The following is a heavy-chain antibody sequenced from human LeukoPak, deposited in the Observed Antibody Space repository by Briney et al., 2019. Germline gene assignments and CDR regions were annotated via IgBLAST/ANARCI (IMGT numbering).Heavy chain of an antibody. CDR2: INPNSGGT. CDR3: ARPLGYDSSGYYSDAFDI. CDR1: GYTFTGYY. Sequence: ASVKVSCKASGYTFTGYYMHWVRQAPGQGREWMGWINPNSGGTNYAQKFQGRVTMTRDTSISTAYMELSRLRSDDTAVYYCARPLGYDSSGYYSDAFDIWGQGTMVTVSS. V-gene: IGHV1-2*02. D-gene: IGHD3-22*01. J-gene: IGHJ3*02.